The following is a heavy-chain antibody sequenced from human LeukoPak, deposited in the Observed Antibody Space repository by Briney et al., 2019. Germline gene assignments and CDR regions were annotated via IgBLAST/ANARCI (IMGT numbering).Heavy chain of an antibody. Sequence: SETLSLTCAVYGGSFSGYYWSWIRQPPGKGLEWSGEINQSGSTNYNPSLKSRVTISMDTSRNQFSLKLSSVTAADTAVYYCARHGWAVAGARIDYWGQGTLVTVSS. V-gene: IGHV4-34*01. J-gene: IGHJ4*02. D-gene: IGHD6-19*01. CDR1: GGSFSGYY. CDR2: INQSGST. CDR3: ARHGWAVAGARIDY.